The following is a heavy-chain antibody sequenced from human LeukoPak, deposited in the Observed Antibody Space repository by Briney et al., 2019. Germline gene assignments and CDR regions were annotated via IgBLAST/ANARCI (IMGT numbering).Heavy chain of an antibody. Sequence: SETLSLTCTVSGYSIRNGFYWGWIRQPPGKGLAWIGSIYHSGSTNYNPSLKSRVTISVDTSKNQFSLKLTSVTAADTAVYYCARNFYDNTGNYWGQGTLVTVSS. V-gene: IGHV4-38-2*02. D-gene: IGHD3-22*01. J-gene: IGHJ4*02. CDR3: ARNFYDNTGNY. CDR2: IYHSGST. CDR1: GYSIRNGFY.